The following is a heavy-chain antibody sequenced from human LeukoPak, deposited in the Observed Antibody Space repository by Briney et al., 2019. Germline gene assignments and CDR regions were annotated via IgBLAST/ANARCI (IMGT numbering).Heavy chain of an antibody. CDR1: GFTFSSYE. Sequence: GGSLRLSCAASGFTFSSYEMNWVRQAPGKGLEWVSYISSTSSTIYYAHSRKCRFNISRDNAKNSLYLQMNSLSAEDTAVYYCARDGSWQWLVFDYWGQGTLVTVSS. J-gene: IGHJ4*02. D-gene: IGHD6-19*01. CDR2: ISSTSSTI. V-gene: IGHV3-48*03. CDR3: ARDGSWQWLVFDY.